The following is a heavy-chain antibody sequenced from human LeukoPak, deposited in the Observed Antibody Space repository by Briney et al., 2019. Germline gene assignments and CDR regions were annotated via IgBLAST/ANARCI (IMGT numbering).Heavy chain of an antibody. CDR2: IYYSGST. D-gene: IGHD1-26*01. J-gene: IGHJ4*02. V-gene: IGHV4-39*01. CDR3: ARRFGGRWIWYFDY. CDR1: GGSISSSSYY. Sequence: SETLSLTCTVSGGSISSSSYYWGWIRQPPGKGLEWIGSIYYSGSTYYNPSLESRVTISVDTSKNQFSLKLSSVTAADTAVYYCARRFGGRWIWYFDYWGQGTLVTVSS.